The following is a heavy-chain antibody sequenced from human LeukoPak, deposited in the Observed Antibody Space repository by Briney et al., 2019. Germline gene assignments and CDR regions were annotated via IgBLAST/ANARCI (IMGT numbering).Heavy chain of an antibody. CDR1: GVSISGSSYY. CDR3: ARHYGSGLLDAFDI. CDR2: IYYSGST. J-gene: IGHJ3*02. D-gene: IGHD3-10*01. Sequence: SETLSLTCTVSGVSISGSSYYWGWIRQPPGKGLEWIGSIYYSGSTYYNPSLKSRVTISVDTSKNQFSLKLSSVTAADTAVYYCARHYGSGLLDAFDIWGQGTMVTVSS. V-gene: IGHV4-39*07.